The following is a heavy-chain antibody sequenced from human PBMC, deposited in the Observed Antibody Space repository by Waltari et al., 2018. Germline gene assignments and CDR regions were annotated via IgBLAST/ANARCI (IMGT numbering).Heavy chain of an antibody. D-gene: IGHD1-26*01. Sequence: QLQLQESGPGLVKPSETLSLTCTVSGGSISSSSYYWGWIRQPPGKGLEWIGSIYYSGSTYYNPSLKSRVTISVDTSKNQFSLKLSSVTAADTAVYYCARDSRNILGPLLDAFDIWGQGTMVTVSS. CDR1: GGSISSSSYY. CDR3: ARDSRNILGPLLDAFDI. CDR2: IYYSGST. V-gene: IGHV4-39*07. J-gene: IGHJ3*02.